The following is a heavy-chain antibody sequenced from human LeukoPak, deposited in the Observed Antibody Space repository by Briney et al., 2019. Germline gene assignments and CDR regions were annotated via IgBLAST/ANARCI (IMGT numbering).Heavy chain of an antibody. V-gene: IGHV5-51*01. CDR1: EYSFTNYW. J-gene: IGHJ3*02. CDR2: IYPGDSDT. CDR3: ARSRADIVVVPAALGTFDI. Sequence: GESLKISCKGSEYSFTNYWIVWVRQMPGKGLEWMGIIYPGDSDTTYSPSFQGQVIISADKSISTAYLQWSSLKASDTAMYYCARSRADIVVVPAALGTFDIWGQGTMVTVSS. D-gene: IGHD2-2*01.